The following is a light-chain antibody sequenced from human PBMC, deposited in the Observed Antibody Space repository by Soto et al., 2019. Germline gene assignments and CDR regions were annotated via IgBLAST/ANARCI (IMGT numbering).Light chain of an antibody. J-gene: IGKJ3*01. CDR2: SAS. V-gene: IGKV3-20*01. CDR1: QSVGNNY. CDR3: HQHATAPLT. Sequence: EIVLTQSPGTLSLSPGERATLSCRASQSVGNNYLAWYQQKPGQAPRLLIHSASNRATGIPDRFGGSGSGTDFSLTISRLEPEDVAVYFCHQHATAPLTFGPGTKVNVK.